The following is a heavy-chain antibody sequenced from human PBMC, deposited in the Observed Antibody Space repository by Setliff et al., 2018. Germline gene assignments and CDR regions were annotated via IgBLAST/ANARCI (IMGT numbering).Heavy chain of an antibody. V-gene: IGHV4-61*09. J-gene: IGHJ4*02. Sequence: PSETQSLTCTVSDGSLYSGNYYWTWIRQPAGKALEWIGHIHGTEGTHYNPSLESRVTISRDKSPNQFSLMLRSVTAADTALYYCARGYYNGRGYYYLPCSFDSWGRGIVVTVSS. CDR1: DGSLYSGNYY. D-gene: IGHD3-10*01. CDR2: IHGTEGT. CDR3: ARGYYNGRGYYYLPCSFDS.